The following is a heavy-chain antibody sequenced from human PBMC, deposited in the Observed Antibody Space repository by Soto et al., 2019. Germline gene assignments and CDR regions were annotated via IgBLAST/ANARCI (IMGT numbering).Heavy chain of an antibody. Sequence: QVHLVQSGAEVKKPGSSVKVSCAASGDIFTKYAITWVRQAPGQGLEWMGEIITMFGTTDYEPRFQGRLTITADESTGTGYMELRSLRSEDTAIYYCVRRYSFAQGDGMDVWGQGTTVIVSS. D-gene: IGHD5-12*01. CDR2: IITMFGTT. CDR3: VRRYSFAQGDGMDV. V-gene: IGHV1-69*01. CDR1: GDIFTKYA. J-gene: IGHJ6*02.